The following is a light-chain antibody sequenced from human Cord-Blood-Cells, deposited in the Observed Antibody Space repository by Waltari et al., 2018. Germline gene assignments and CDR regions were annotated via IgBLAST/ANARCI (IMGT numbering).Light chain of an antibody. CDR2: AAS. J-gene: IGKJ2*01. CDR3: QQSYSTPYT. Sequence: DIQMTQSPSSLSASVGDRVTMTCRASQSISSYLNWYQQKPGKAPKLLIYAASSLQSGVPSRFSGSGSVTDFTLTISSLQPEDFATYYCQQSYSTPYTFGQVTKLEIK. CDR1: QSISSY. V-gene: IGKV1-39*01.